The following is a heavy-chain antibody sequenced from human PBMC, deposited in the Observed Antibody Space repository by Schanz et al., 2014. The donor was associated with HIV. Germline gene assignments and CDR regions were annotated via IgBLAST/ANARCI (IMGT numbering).Heavy chain of an antibody. V-gene: IGHV1-69*06. CDR2: IIPIFDTT. CDR1: GGTFSSSA. CDR3: ARTYTGDWSTGAD. D-gene: IGHD2-21*02. J-gene: IGHJ4*02. Sequence: QVQLVQSGAEVQKPGSSVKVSCKASGGTFSSSAISWVRQAPGQGLEWMGGIIPIFDTTNYAQKFQGRVTMTADKSTSTVYMDLSSLRSEDTAVYYCARTYTGDWSTGADWGQGTLVTVSS.